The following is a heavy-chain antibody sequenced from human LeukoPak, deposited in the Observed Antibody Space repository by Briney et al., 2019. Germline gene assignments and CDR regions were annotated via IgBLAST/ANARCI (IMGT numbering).Heavy chain of an antibody. CDR3: AEDRIAARQDAFDI. D-gene: IGHD6-6*01. CDR2: FDPEDGET. V-gene: IGHV1-24*01. Sequence: ASVKVSCKVSGYTLTELSMHWVRQAPGKGLEWMGGFDPEDGETIYAQKFQGRVTMTEDTSTDTAYMELSSLRSEDTAVYYCAEDRIAARQDAFDIWGQGTMVTVSS. J-gene: IGHJ3*02. CDR1: GYTLTELS.